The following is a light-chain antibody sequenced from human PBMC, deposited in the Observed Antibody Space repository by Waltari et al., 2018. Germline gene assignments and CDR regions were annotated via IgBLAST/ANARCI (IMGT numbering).Light chain of an antibody. CDR3: EQRSKWPWS. CDR1: QSVNSQ. Sequence: EIVLTQSPATLSLSPGERATLSCSASQSVNSQLAWYQHKPGQAPRLLIYDASIRVTGMSARFSGSGSGTDFTLTISSLEPEDFAVYYGEQRSKWPWSFGQGTKVEIK. J-gene: IGKJ1*01. CDR2: DAS. V-gene: IGKV3-11*01.